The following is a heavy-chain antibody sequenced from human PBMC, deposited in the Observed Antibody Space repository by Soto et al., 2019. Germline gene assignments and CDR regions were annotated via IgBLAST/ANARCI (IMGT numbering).Heavy chain of an antibody. Sequence: SETLSLTCAVYGGSFSGYYWSWIRQPPGKGLEWIGEINHSGSTNYNPSLKSRVTISVDTSKNQFSLKLSSVTAADTAVYYCARGAIVAMIRLNNWFDPWGQGTLVTVSS. V-gene: IGHV4-34*01. CDR1: GGSFSGYY. J-gene: IGHJ5*02. CDR2: INHSGST. CDR3: ARGAIVAMIRLNNWFDP. D-gene: IGHD5-12*01.